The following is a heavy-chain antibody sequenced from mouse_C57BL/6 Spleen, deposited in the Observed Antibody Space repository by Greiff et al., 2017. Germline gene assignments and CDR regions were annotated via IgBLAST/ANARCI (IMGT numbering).Heavy chain of an antibody. CDR3: ARDRDGTTYFDY. CDR1: GFTFSSYA. D-gene: IGHD4-1*01. Sequence: EVKVVESGGGLVKPGGSLKLSCAASGFTFSSYAMSWVRQTPEKRLEWVATISDGVSYTYYPDNVKGRFTISRDNAKNNLYLQMSHLKSEDTAMYYCARDRDGTTYFDYWGQGTTLTVSS. CDR2: ISDGVSYT. J-gene: IGHJ2*01. V-gene: IGHV5-4*01.